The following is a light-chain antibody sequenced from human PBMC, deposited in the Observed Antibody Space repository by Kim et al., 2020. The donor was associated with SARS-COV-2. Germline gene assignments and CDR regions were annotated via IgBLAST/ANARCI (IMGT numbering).Light chain of an antibody. CDR2: GKN. V-gene: IGLV3-19*01. CDR1: SLRSYY. J-gene: IGLJ1*01. Sequence: ALGQTVRITCQGDSLRSYYASWYQQKPGQAPVLVIYGKNNRPSGIPDRFSGSSSGNTASLTITGAQAEDEADYYCNSRDSSGNLYVFGTGTQLTVL. CDR3: NSRDSSGNLYV.